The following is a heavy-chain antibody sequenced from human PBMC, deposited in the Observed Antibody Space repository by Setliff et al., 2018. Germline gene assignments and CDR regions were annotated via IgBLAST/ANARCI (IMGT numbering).Heavy chain of an antibody. V-gene: IGHV4-34*01. J-gene: IGHJ5*02. CDR1: GGSFSGYY. Sequence: SETLSLTCAVYGGSFSGYYWSWIRQPPGEGLEWIGEINHSGSTNYNPSLKSRVTISVDTSKNQCSLKLTSVTAADTAVYSCAGNNAHLEWLFAWFDPWGQGTLVTVSS. CDR2: INHSGST. D-gene: IGHD3-3*01. CDR3: AGNNAHLEWLFAWFDP.